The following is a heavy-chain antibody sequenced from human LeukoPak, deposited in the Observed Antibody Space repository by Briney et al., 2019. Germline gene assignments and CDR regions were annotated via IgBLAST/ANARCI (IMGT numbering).Heavy chain of an antibody. Sequence: EASVKVSCKVSGYSLSELSTHWVRQAPGQGLEWMGGFDHGDDETIYAQKFQGRVTMTEDTSTDTAYLELSSLRSEDTAVYFCATEKDLLLDSWGQGTPVTVSS. CDR2: FDHGDDET. J-gene: IGHJ5*01. D-gene: IGHD1-26*01. CDR3: ATEKDLLLDS. V-gene: IGHV1-24*01. CDR1: GYSLSELS.